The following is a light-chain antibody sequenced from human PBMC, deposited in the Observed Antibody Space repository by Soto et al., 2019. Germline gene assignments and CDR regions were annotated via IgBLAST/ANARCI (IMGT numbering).Light chain of an antibody. CDR1: QSVSSN. CDR2: GAS. J-gene: IGKJ4*01. V-gene: IGKV3-15*01. Sequence: EIVMTQSPATLSVSPGERATLSCRASQSVSSNLAWYQQKPGQAPRLLIYGASTRATGIPARFSGSGSGTEFTLTTSSLQSEDFAVSYCQQYNNWPALTFGGGTKVEIK. CDR3: QQYNNWPALT.